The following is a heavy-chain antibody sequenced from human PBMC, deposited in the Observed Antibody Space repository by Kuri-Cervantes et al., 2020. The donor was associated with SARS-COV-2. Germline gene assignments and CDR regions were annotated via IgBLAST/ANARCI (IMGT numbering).Heavy chain of an antibody. V-gene: IGHV4-34*01. D-gene: IGHD5-18*01. J-gene: IGHJ4*02. CDR2: INHSGSA. CDR1: GGSFSGFY. Sequence: SQTLSLTCALYGGSFSGFYWSWIRQTPGRGLEWIGEINHSGSANYNPSLKSRVTISVDTSKNQFSLKLSSVTAADTAVYYCARRGAHDRRSSGIQLWSVYYFDYWGQGTLVTVSS. CDR3: ARRGAHDRRSSGIQLWSVYYFDY.